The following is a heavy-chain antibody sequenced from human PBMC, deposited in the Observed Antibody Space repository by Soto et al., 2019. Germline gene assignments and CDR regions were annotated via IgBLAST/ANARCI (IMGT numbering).Heavy chain of an antibody. CDR1: GFSLSNSGVG. CDR2: IYWDDDR. J-gene: IGHJ4*02. V-gene: IGHV2-5*02. Sequence: QITLKESGPTLVKPTETLTLTCIFSGFSLSNSGVGVGWLRQPPGKALEWLALIYWDDDRRYSASLRSRLTITKDTSNKQVVLTMTNMDPMDTATYYCAHRPSYDTSGAFDYWGQGTLVTVSS. CDR3: AHRPSYDTSGAFDY. D-gene: IGHD3-22*01.